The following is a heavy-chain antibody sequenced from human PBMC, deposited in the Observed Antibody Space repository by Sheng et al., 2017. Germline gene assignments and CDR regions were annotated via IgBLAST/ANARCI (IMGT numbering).Heavy chain of an antibody. D-gene: IGHD3-22*01. J-gene: IGHJ6*03. CDR3: ARDPLRQWLPEYYYYYYYMDV. CDR2: ISAYNGNT. CDR1: GYTFTSYG. Sequence: QVQLVQSGAEVKKPGASVKVSCKASGYTFTSYGISWVRQAPGQGLEWMGWISAYNGNTNYAQKLQGRVTMTTDTSTSTAYMELRSLRSDDTAVYYCARDPLRQWLPEYYYYYYYMDVWGKGTTVTVSS. V-gene: IGHV1-18*01.